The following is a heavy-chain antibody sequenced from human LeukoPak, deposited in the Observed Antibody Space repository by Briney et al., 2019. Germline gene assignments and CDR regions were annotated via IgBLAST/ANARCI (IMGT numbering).Heavy chain of an antibody. CDR2: INPNSGGT. V-gene: IGHV1-2*06. CDR1: GYTFTGYY. J-gene: IGHJ4*02. Sequence: ASVKVSCKASGYTFTGYYMHWVRQAPEQGLEWMGRINPNSGGTNYAQKFQGRVTMTRDTSISTAYMELSRLRSDDTAVYYCARDGGATTNFDYWGQGTLVTVSS. D-gene: IGHD1-26*01. CDR3: ARDGGATTNFDY.